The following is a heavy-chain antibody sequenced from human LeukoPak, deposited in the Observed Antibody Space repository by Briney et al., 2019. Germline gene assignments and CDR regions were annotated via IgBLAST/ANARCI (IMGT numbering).Heavy chain of an antibody. CDR1: GYTFSSYG. V-gene: IGHV1-18*01. J-gene: IGHJ4*02. D-gene: IGHD5-18*01. CDR2: ISAYDGNT. CDR3: ARAVRGYSYAYLPY. Sequence: AASVKVSCKASGYTFSSYGISWVRQAPGQGLEWMGWISAYDGNTNYAQKLQGRVTMTTDTSTSTAYMELRSLRSDDTAAYYCARAVRGYSYAYLPYWGQGTLVTVSS.